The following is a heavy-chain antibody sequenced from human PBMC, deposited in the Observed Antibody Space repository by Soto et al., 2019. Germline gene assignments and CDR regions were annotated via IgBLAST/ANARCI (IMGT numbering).Heavy chain of an antibody. J-gene: IGHJ4*02. V-gene: IGHV1-18*01. CDR2: ISAYNGHT. D-gene: IGHD3-10*01. CDR1: GYTFTNYG. CDR3: AREGAGTIPLGY. Sequence: QVQLVQSGPEVKKPGASVKVSCKASGYTFTNYGFNWVRQAPGQGLEWMGWISAYNGHTKYSQIFQARVIMTTDPSTSTAYMELRSLTADDTAVYYCAREGAGTIPLGYWGQGTLVTVSS.